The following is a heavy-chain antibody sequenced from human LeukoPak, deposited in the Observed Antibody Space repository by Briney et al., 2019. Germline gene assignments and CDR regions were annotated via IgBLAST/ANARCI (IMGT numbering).Heavy chain of an antibody. Sequence: GGSLRLSCAASGFTFDDYAMHWVRQAPGKGLEWVSGISWNSGSIGYADSVKGRLTISRDNAKNSLYLQMNSLRAEDTALYYCFGSGLTIDYWGQGTLVTVSS. CDR3: FGSGLTIDY. CDR1: GFTFDDYA. V-gene: IGHV3-9*01. D-gene: IGHD6-19*01. CDR2: ISWNSGSI. J-gene: IGHJ4*02.